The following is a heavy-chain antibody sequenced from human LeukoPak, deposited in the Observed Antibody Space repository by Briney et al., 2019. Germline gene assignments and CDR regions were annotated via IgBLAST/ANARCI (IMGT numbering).Heavy chain of an antibody. CDR2: ITSSASTI. D-gene: IGHD3-22*01. Sequence: PGGSLRLSCAASGFTFSSFEMNWVRQAPGKGLEWVSYITSSASTIYYAESVKGRFTISRDNAKNSLFLQMNSLRAEDTAVYYCARGEYYDSSGYSQYFQHWGQGTLVTVSS. CDR1: GFTFSSFE. CDR3: ARGEYYDSSGYSQYFQH. V-gene: IGHV3-48*03. J-gene: IGHJ1*01.